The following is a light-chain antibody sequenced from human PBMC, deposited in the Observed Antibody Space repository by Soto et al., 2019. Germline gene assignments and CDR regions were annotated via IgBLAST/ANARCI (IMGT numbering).Light chain of an antibody. V-gene: IGLV2-14*01. CDR1: SSDVGGYNY. Sequence: QSALTQPASVSGSPGQSITISCTGTSSDVGGYNYVSWYQQHPGKAPKLMIYEVSNRPSGVSNRFSGSKSGNTASLTISGLQAEDEADYYCSSYISSSTVVFGGGTQLTGL. CDR2: EVS. J-gene: IGLJ2*01. CDR3: SSYISSSTVV.